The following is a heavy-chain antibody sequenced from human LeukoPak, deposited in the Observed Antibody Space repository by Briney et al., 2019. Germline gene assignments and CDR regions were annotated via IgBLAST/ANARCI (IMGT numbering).Heavy chain of an antibody. CDR2: IYYSGST. V-gene: IGHV4-59*08. Sequence: SETLSLTCTVSGGSISSYYWRWIRQPPGKGLEWIGYIYYSGSTNYNPSLKSRVTISVDTSKNQFSLKLSSVTVADTAVYYCARLTQGWVCSSTSCYSDVWGQGTTVTVSS. D-gene: IGHD2-2*02. J-gene: IGHJ6*02. CDR1: GGSISSYY. CDR3: ARLTQGWVCSSTSCYSDV.